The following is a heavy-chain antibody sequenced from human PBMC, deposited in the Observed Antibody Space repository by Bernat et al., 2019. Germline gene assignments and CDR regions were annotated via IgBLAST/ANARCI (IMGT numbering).Heavy chain of an antibody. J-gene: IGHJ6*02. CDR2: IYSGGST. D-gene: IGHD3-3*01. CDR1: GFTVSSNY. CDR3: ARDIPPLLEWLLPNYYYYGMDV. V-gene: IGHV3-66*01. Sequence: EVQLVESGGGLVQPGGSLRLSCAASGFTVSSNYMSWVRQAPGKGLEWVSVIYSGGSTYYADSVKCRFTISRDNSKNTLYLQMNSLRAEDTAVYYCARDIPPLLEWLLPNYYYYGMDVWGQGTTVTVSS.